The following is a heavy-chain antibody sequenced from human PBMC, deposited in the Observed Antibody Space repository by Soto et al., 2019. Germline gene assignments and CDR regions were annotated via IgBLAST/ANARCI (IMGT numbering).Heavy chain of an antibody. Sequence: GGGWLRHKKKKGLEWMGWISAYNGNTNYAQKLQGRVTMTTDTSTSTAYMELRSLRSDDTAVYYCARDIRSGSYPAYFDYRGQGTLVTVSS. D-gene: IGHD1-26*01. CDR1: G. CDR2: ISAYNGNT. V-gene: IGHV1-18*01. CDR3: ARDIRSGSYPAYFDY. J-gene: IGHJ4*02.